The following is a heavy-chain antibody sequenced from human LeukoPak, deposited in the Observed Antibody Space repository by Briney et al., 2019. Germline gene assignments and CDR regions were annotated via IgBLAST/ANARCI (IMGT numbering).Heavy chain of an antibody. CDR1: GGTFSGYA. Sequence: SVKVSCKASGGTFSGYAIGWVRQAPGQGLEWMGGIIPIFGTANYAQKFQGRVTITADESTSTAYMELSSLRSEDTAVYYCARDQGGGALDYWGQGTLVTVSS. CDR3: ARDQGGGALDY. J-gene: IGHJ4*02. V-gene: IGHV1-69*01. CDR2: IIPIFGTA. D-gene: IGHD3-10*01.